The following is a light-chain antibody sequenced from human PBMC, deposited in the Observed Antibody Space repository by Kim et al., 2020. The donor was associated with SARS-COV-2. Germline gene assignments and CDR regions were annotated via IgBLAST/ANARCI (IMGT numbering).Light chain of an antibody. CDR1: NNDVGGYDY. Sequence: GQSVPISCTGTNNDVGGYDYVSWYQHHPGKAPKLIIYDVSKRPSGVPDRFSGSKSGNTASLTISGLQAEDEADYYCCSYAGTYSYVFGIGTKVTVL. CDR2: DVS. CDR3: CSYAGTYSYV. J-gene: IGLJ1*01. V-gene: IGLV2-11*01.